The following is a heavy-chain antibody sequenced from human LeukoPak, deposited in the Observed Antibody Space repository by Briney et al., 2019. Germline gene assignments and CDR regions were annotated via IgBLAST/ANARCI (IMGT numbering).Heavy chain of an antibody. J-gene: IGHJ3*01. CDR2: GYYTGTT. CDR1: GGSISTYY. Sequence: PSETLSLTCTVSGGSISTYYWNWIRQPPGKGLEWIGYGYYTGTTDYNPSLQSRVAISTDTSKNQFSLRLTSVTAADTAVYYCARGLVAANPGSFDVWGQGTMVTVSS. CDR3: ARGLVAANPGSFDV. D-gene: IGHD2-15*01. V-gene: IGHV4-59*08.